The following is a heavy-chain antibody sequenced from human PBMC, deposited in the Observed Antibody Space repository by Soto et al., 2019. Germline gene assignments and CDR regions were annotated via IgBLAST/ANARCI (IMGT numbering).Heavy chain of an antibody. V-gene: IGHV4-39*01. J-gene: IGHJ4*02. CDR1: GGSISSSSYY. D-gene: IGHD2-2*01. CDR2: IYYSGST. Sequence: SETLSLTCTVSGGSISSSSYYWGWIRQPPGKGLEWIGSIYYSGSTYYNPSLKSRVTISVDTSKNLFSLKLSSVTAADTAVYYCARLSDIVVVPAAILYSSRYYFDYWGQGTLVTVSS. CDR3: ARLSDIVVVPAAILYSSRYYFDY.